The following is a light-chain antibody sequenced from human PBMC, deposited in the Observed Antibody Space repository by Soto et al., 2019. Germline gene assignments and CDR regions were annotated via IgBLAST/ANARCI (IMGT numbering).Light chain of an antibody. CDR1: SSDVGGYNY. Sequence: QSALTQPASVSGSPGQSITISCTGTSSDVGGYNYVSWYQQRPGKAPKLMIYDVNNRPSGVSSRLSGSKSGNTASLTISGLQAEDEADYYCSSHASNRDVLFGGGTKLTVL. J-gene: IGLJ3*02. V-gene: IGLV2-14*01. CDR3: SSHASNRDVL. CDR2: DVN.